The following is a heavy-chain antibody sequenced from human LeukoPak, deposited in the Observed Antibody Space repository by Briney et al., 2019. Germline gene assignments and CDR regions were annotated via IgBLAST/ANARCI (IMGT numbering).Heavy chain of an antibody. CDR1: GGSIRTYY. J-gene: IGHJ4*02. CDR2: IHTSGST. CDR3: AREGSMTARPFVSIDY. Sequence: PSETLSLTCTVSGGSIRTYYWRWVRQPAGKGLVWIGRIHTSGSTDYYPSLKSPVTMSVDTSKNQFSLKLRSVTAADTALYYCAREGSMTARPFVSIDYWGQGTLVTVSS. V-gene: IGHV4-4*07. D-gene: IGHD6-6*01.